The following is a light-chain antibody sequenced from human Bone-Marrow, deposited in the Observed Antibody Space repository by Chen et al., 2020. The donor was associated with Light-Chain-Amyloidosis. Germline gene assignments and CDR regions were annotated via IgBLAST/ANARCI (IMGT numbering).Light chain of an antibody. CDR2: DDS. J-gene: IGLJ3*02. CDR3: QVWDRSSDRPV. CDR1: NIGSTS. V-gene: IGLV3-21*02. Sequence: SYVLTQPSSVSVAPGQTATIACGGNNIGSTSVHWYQQTPGQAPLLVVYDDSDRPSGIPGRLSDSNSGNTATLTISRVEAGDEADYYCQVWDRSSDRPVFGGGTKLSVL.